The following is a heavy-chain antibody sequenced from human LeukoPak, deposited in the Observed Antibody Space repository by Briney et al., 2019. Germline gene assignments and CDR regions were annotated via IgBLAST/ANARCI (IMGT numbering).Heavy chain of an antibody. CDR2: TYYRSKWYN. D-gene: IGHD3-22*01. V-gene: IGHV6-1*01. J-gene: IGHJ4*02. CDR1: GDSVSSNSAA. CDR3: ARDSGYYYDSSGYYPFDY. Sequence: SQTLSLTCAISGDSVSSNSAAWNWIRQSPSRGLEWLGRTYYRSKWYNDYAVSVKSRITINPDTSKNQFSLQLDSVTPEDTAVYYCARDSGYYYDSSGYYPFDYWGQGTLVTVSS.